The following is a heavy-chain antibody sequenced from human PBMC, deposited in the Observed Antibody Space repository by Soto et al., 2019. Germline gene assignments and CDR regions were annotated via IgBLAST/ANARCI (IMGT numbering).Heavy chain of an antibody. CDR2: IYPGDSDT. V-gene: IGHV5-51*01. J-gene: IGHJ6*02. CDR1: GYSFTSYW. D-gene: IGHD1-1*01. CDR3: ARHMGGKTGTGYYYGMDV. Sequence: GESLKISCKGSGYSFTSYWIGWVRQMPGKGLEWMGIIYPGDSDTRYSPSFQGQVTISADKSISTAYLQWSSLKASDTAMYYCARHMGGKTGTGYYYGMDVWGQGTTVTVSS.